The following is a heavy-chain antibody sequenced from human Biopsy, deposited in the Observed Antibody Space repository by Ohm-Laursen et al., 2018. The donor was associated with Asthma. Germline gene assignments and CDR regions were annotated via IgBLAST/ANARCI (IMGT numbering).Heavy chain of an antibody. J-gene: IGHJ1*01. CDR1: GDSFSNYA. D-gene: IGHD3-10*01. CDR2: IIPIFGTS. CDR3: ARWGIQGVRFWGMDV. Sequence: SSVKVSCKASGDSFSNYAISWVRQAPGQGLEWMGGIIPIFGTSNYAQKFQGRVTFNADESTSTAYLELSSLRSEETAVYYCARWGIQGVRFWGMDVWGQGTLVTVSS. V-gene: IGHV1-69*01.